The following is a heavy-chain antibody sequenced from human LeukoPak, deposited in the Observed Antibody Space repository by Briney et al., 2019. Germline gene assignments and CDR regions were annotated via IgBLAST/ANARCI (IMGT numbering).Heavy chain of an antibody. Sequence: GGSLRLSCAASGFTFSSYAMSWVRQAPGKGLEWVSFISSSSSYIYYADSVKGRFTISRDNAKNSLYLQMNSLRAEDTAVYYCARGTMFPYYFDYWGQGSLVTVSS. J-gene: IGHJ4*02. CDR3: ARGTMFPYYFDY. D-gene: IGHD3-10*02. CDR2: ISSSSSYI. V-gene: IGHV3-21*01. CDR1: GFTFSSYA.